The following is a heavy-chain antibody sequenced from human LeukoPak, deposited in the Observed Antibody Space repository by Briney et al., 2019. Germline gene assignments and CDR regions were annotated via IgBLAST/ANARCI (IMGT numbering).Heavy chain of an antibody. D-gene: IGHD3-3*01. CDR2: ISPNSGDT. Sequence: ASVKVSRKGSGYTFTSYDINWVRQATGQGLEWMGWISPNSGDTGYAQKFQGRITITRNTSISTAYMELSSLRSEDTAVYYCARGSAYYDFWSGYSSGYYYYNYMDVWGKGTTVTVSS. CDR3: ARGSAYYDFWSGYSSGYYYYNYMDV. V-gene: IGHV1-8*01. J-gene: IGHJ6*03. CDR1: GYTFTSYD.